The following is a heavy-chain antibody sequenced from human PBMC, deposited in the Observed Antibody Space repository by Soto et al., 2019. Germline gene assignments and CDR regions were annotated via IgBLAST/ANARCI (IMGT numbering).Heavy chain of an antibody. J-gene: IGHJ1*01. CDR3: ARDDGGNDYGASVWYFQH. CDR1: GYTFTGYY. Sequence: ASVKVSCKASGYTFTGYYMHWVRQAPGQGLEWMGWINPNSGGTNYAQKFQGWVTMTRDTSISTAYMELSRLRSDDTAVYYCARDDGGNDYGASVWYFQHWGQGTLVTVSS. CDR2: INPNSGGT. V-gene: IGHV1-2*04. D-gene: IGHD4-17*01.